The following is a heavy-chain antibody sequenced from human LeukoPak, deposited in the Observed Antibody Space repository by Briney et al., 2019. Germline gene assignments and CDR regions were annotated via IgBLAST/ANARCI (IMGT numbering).Heavy chain of an antibody. CDR2: IWSDGGKS. V-gene: IGHV3-33*01. D-gene: IGHD2-2*01. CDR3: ATDSIGPATDFDY. J-gene: IGHJ4*02. Sequence: GGSLRLSCAASGFTFSAYGMHWVRQAPGKGLEWVAVIWSDGGKSYNSDPVKGRFTISRDNSKNTLYLQMNSLRADDTAVYYCATDSIGPATDFDYWGQGTLVTVSS. CDR1: GFTFSAYG.